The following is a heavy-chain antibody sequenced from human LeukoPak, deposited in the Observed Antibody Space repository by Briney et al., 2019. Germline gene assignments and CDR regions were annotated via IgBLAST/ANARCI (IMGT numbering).Heavy chain of an antibody. CDR2: VYPGDSDT. CDR1: GYSFTTYW. D-gene: IGHD3-22*01. V-gene: IGHV5-51*01. CDR3: AREPDSSGYSFDY. Sequence: GESLKISCKGSGYSFTTYWIGWVRQMPGKGLEWMGIVYPGDSDTRYSPSFQGQVTISADKSISTAYLQWNSLKASDTAMYYCAREPDSSGYSFDYWGQGTLVTVSS. J-gene: IGHJ4*02.